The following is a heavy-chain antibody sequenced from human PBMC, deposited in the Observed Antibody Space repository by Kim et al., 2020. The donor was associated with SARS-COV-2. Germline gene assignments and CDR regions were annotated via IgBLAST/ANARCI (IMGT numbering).Heavy chain of an antibody. J-gene: IGHJ4*02. CDR2: ISGSGGST. D-gene: IGHD3-16*01. V-gene: IGHV3-23*01. CDR3: ANLLPSTTVGDY. Sequence: GGSLRLSCAASGFTFSSYAMSWVRQAPGKGLEWVSAISGSGGSTYYADSVKGRFTISRDNSKNTLYRQMNSLRAEDTAVYYCANLLPSTTVGDYWGQGTLVTVSS. CDR1: GFTFSSYA.